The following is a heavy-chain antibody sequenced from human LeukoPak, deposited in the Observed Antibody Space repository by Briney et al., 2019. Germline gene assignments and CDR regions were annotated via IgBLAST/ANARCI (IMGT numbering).Heavy chain of an antibody. D-gene: IGHD2-21*01. CDR1: GGSISSYY. V-gene: IGHV4-59*01. CDR2: IYYSGGT. J-gene: IGHJ6*03. CDR3: ARDCGGDCSPAYYYYYYMDV. Sequence: SETLSLTCTVSGGSISSYYWSWIRQPPGKGLEWIGYIYYSGGTNYNPSLKSRVTISVDTSKNQFSLKLSSVTAADTAVYYCARDCGGDCSPAYYYYYYMDVWGKGTTVTVSS.